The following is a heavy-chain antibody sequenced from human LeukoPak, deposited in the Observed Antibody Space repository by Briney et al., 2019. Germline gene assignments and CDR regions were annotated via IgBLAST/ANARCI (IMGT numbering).Heavy chain of an antibody. CDR1: GLTLSNNE. CDR3: AELGITMIGGV. J-gene: IGHJ6*04. D-gene: IGHD3-10*02. CDR2: ISSSGSTI. Sequence: GGSLRLSCAAPGLTLSNNELNWVGQAPGKGLEWVSYISSSGSTIYYADSVKGRFTISRDNAKNSLYLQMNSLRAEDTAVYYCAELGITMIGGVWGKGTTVTISS. V-gene: IGHV3-48*03.